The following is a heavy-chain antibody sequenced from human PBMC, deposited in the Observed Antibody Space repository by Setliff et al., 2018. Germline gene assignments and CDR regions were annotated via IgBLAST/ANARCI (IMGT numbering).Heavy chain of an antibody. V-gene: IGHV4-61*09. J-gene: IGHJ6*03. Sequence: SETLSLTCTVSGGSISSGSYYWSWIRQPAGKGLEWIGHIYSSGSTNYNPSLKSRVTISVDRSKDQFSLKLSSVIAADTAVYYCARDLYSSSSGGFYYYYYYMDVWGKGTTVTVSS. D-gene: IGHD6-6*01. CDR3: ARDLYSSSSGGFYYYYYYMDV. CDR2: IYSSGST. CDR1: GGSISSGSYY.